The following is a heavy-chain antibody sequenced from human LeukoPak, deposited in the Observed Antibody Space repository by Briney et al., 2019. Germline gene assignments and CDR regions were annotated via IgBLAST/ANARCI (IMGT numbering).Heavy chain of an antibody. Sequence: GGSLRLSCAASGITFSSYAITWVRQAPGKGLEWVSAISGSGGTTYYPDSVKGRFIISRDNSKNTVYLQINSLRAEDTAVYYCAKADATIGGAFDTWGQGTMVIVSS. CDR3: AKADATIGGAFDT. CDR2: ISGSGGTT. J-gene: IGHJ3*02. V-gene: IGHV3-23*01. D-gene: IGHD3-16*01. CDR1: GITFSSYA.